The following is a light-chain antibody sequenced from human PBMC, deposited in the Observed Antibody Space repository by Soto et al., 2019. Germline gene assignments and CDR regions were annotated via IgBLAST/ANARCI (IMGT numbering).Light chain of an antibody. CDR2: DAS. CDR3: QQSGSLPNT. V-gene: IGKV3-20*01. J-gene: IGKJ4*01. CDR1: QSVSSS. Sequence: IGVTQSAVAVSVSPGERATLSCRASQSVSSSLAWYQQKPGQAPRLLIYDASNRATGIPARFSGSGSGTDFTLTISSLEPEDFAGYYSQQSGSLPNTFGGGTKLDIK.